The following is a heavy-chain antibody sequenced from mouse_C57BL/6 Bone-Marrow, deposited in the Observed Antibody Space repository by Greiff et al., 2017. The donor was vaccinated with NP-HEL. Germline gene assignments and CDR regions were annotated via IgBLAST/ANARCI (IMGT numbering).Heavy chain of an antibody. CDR2: ISSGSSTI. V-gene: IGHV5-17*01. CDR1: GFTFSDYG. Sequence: EVQGVESGGGLVKPGGSLKLSCAASGFTFSDYGMHWVRQAPEKGLEWVAYISSGSSTIYYADTVKGRFTISRDNAKNTLCLQMTSLRSEDTAMYYCARKGLLRYPFYAMDYWGQGTSVTVSS. J-gene: IGHJ4*01. CDR3: ARKGLLRYPFYAMDY. D-gene: IGHD1-1*01.